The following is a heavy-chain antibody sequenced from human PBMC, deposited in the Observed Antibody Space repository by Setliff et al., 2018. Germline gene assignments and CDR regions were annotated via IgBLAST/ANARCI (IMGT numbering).Heavy chain of an antibody. D-gene: IGHD3-10*01. CDR3: ARGGGYGSGGSFYNAPFDY. Sequence: SLTCAVSGGSISSGDASWSWVRQPPGKGLEWIGYIYHAGSTYYNPSLESRATISIDKPNKQFSLELRSLTAADTALYYCARGGGYGSGGSFYNAPFDYWGQGMLVTVSS. V-gene: IGHV4-30-2*01. J-gene: IGHJ4*02. CDR1: GGSISSGDAS. CDR2: IYHAGST.